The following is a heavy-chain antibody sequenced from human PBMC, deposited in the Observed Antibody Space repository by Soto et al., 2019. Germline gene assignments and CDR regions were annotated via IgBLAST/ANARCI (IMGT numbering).Heavy chain of an antibody. V-gene: IGHV4-30-4*01. J-gene: IGHJ2*01. Sequence: KASETLSLTCIVSGGSISTGDCYWTWIRQPPGKGLEWIGYIYHSGSSYYNSPLKSRVIIAVDTSKSQFSLKLSSVTATDAAVYYCARLSRDWYFDLWGRGTLVTVAS. CDR3: ARLSRDWYFDL. CDR1: GGSISTGDCY. CDR2: IYHSGSS.